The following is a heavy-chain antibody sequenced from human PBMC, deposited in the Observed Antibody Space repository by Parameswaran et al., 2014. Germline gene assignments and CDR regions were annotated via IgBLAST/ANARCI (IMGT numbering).Heavy chain of an antibody. Sequence: VRPDARKGLEWMGWISGYNGNTNYAQKFQGRVTMTTDTSTSTAYMELRSLRSDDTAVYYCARGGIVATVWSFEPWGQGTLVTVSS. J-gene: IGHJ5*02. CDR2: ISGYNGNT. V-gene: IGHV1-18*01. CDR3: ARGGIVATVWSFEP. D-gene: IGHD5-12*01.